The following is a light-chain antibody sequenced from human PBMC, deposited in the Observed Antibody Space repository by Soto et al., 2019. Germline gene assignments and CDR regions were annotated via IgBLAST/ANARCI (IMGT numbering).Light chain of an antibody. CDR2: EVS. Sequence: QSALTQPASVSGSPGQSITISCTGTSSDVGGYKYVSWYQQHPDKAPKLMIYEVSNRPSGVSNRFSGSKSGNTASLTISGLQAEDEADYYCSSYTTSSTQVFGTGTKLTVL. V-gene: IGLV2-14*01. CDR3: SSYTTSSTQV. J-gene: IGLJ1*01. CDR1: SSDVGGYKY.